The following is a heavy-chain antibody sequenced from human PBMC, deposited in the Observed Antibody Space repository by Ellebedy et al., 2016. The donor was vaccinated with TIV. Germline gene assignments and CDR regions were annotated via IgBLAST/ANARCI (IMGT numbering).Heavy chain of an antibody. CDR1: GFTFSSYA. Sequence: GGSLRLSXAASGFTFSSYAMSWVRQAPGKGLEWVSAISGSGGSTYYADSVKGRFTISRDNAKNSLYLQMNSLRAEDTAVYYCEGYSYGYYYYYYMDVWGKGTTVTVSS. CDR2: ISGSGGST. CDR3: EGYSYGYYYYYYMDV. D-gene: IGHD5-18*01. V-gene: IGHV3-23*01. J-gene: IGHJ6*03.